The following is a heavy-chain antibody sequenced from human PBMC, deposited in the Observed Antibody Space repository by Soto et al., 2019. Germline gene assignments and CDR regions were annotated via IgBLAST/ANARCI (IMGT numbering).Heavy chain of an antibody. CDR1: GFTFSSYA. D-gene: IGHD3-3*01. CDR3: AKVDDFWSGYFDY. Sequence: EVQLLESGGGLVQPGGSLRLSCAASGFTFSSYAMSWVRQAPGKGXEWVSAISGSGGSTYYADSVKGRFTISRDNSKNTLYLQMNSLRAEDTAVYYCAKVDDFWSGYFDYWGQGTLVTVSS. J-gene: IGHJ4*02. CDR2: ISGSGGST. V-gene: IGHV3-23*01.